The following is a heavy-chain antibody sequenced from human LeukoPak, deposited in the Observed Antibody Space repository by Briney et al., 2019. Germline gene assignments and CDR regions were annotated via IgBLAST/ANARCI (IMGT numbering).Heavy chain of an antibody. CDR2: ISGSGGST. V-gene: IGHV3-11*04. CDR3: ARAGFTFSDYFGSFFDY. Sequence: LSLTCTVSGGSMSGYYWSWIRQPPGKGLEWFSAISGSGGSTYYADSVKGRFTISRDNAKNSLYLQMNSLRAEDTAVYYCARAGFTFSDYFGSFFDYWGQGTLVTVSS. J-gene: IGHJ4*02. CDR1: GGSMSGYY. D-gene: IGHD3-10*01.